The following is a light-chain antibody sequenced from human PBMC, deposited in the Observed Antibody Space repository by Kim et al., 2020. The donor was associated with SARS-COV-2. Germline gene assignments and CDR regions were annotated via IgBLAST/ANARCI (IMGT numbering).Light chain of an antibody. J-gene: IGLJ1*01. CDR1: ALPKKY. CDR2: KDS. Sequence: VSPGQTARMTCSGDALPKKYAYWYRQRPGQAPVLVIYKDSERPSGIPERFSGFSSGTTVTLTITRVQAEDEADYHCQSADSSGTYVFGTGTKVTVL. CDR3: QSADSSGTYV. V-gene: IGLV3-25*03.